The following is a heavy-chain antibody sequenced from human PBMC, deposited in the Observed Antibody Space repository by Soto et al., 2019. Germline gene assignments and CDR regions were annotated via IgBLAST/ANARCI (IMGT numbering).Heavy chain of an antibody. CDR2: IYYSGST. V-gene: IGHV4-31*02. D-gene: IGHD6-19*01. Sequence: SETLSLTCTVSGGSISSGGYYWSWIRQHPGKGLEWIGYIYYSGSTYYNPSLKSRVTISVDTSKNQFSLKLSSVTAADTAVYYCARDRVAVAGHNFDYWGQGTLVTVSS. CDR3: ARDRVAVAGHNFDY. CDR1: GGSISSGGYY. J-gene: IGHJ4*02.